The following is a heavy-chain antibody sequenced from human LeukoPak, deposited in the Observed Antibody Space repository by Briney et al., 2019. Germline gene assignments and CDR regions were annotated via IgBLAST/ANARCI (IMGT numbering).Heavy chain of an antibody. CDR3: ARAGITIFGVVTYRNDWFDP. CDR1: GGSISSYY. J-gene: IGHJ5*02. D-gene: IGHD3-3*01. Sequence: SKTLSLTCTVSGGSISSYYWSWIRQPAGKGLEWIGRIYTSESTNYNPSLKSRVTMSVDTSKNQFSLKLSSVTAADTAVYYCARAGITIFGVVTYRNDWFDPWGQGTLVTVSS. V-gene: IGHV4-4*07. CDR2: IYTSEST.